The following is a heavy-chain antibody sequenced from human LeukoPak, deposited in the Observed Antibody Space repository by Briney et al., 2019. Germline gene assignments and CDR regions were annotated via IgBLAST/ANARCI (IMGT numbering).Heavy chain of an antibody. Sequence: PSETLSLTCTVSGGSISSYYWSWIRQPPGKGLEWIGYIYYSGSTNYNPSLKSRVTISVDTSKNQFSLKLSSVTAADTAVYYCARLLVGATPGDYWGQGTLVTVSS. CDR3: ARLLVGATPGDY. CDR2: IYYSGST. D-gene: IGHD1-26*01. V-gene: IGHV4-59*12. CDR1: GGSISSYY. J-gene: IGHJ4*02.